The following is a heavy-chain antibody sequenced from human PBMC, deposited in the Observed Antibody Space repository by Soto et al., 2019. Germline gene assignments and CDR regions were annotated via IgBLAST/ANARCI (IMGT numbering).Heavy chain of an antibody. CDR3: TTEYYYGSGSYYNEAAFDI. CDR2: IKSKTDGGTT. Sequence: EVQLVESGGGLVKPGGSLRLSCAASGFTFSNAWMSWVRQAPGKGLEWVGRIKSKTDGGTTDYAAPVKGRFTISRDDSKNTLYLQMNSLKTEDTAVYYCTTEYYYGSGSYYNEAAFDIWGQGTMVTVSS. D-gene: IGHD3-10*01. V-gene: IGHV3-15*01. J-gene: IGHJ3*02. CDR1: GFTFSNAW.